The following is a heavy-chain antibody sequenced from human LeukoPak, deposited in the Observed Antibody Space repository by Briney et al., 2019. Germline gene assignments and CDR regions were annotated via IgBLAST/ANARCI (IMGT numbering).Heavy chain of an antibody. CDR3: ARGRMAGTYVFDY. CDR1: GDTFSSYA. J-gene: IGHJ4*02. V-gene: IGHV1-69*13. CDR2: IIPIFGTA. D-gene: IGHD6-19*01. Sequence: ASVKISCKASGDTFSSYAISWVRQAPGQGLEWMGGIIPIFGTANYAQKFQGRVTITADESTSTAYMELSSLRSEDTAVYYCARGRMAGTYVFDYWGQGTLVTVSS.